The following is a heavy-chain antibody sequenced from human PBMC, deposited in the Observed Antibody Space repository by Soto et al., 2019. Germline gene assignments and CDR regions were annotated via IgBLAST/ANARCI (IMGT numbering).Heavy chain of an antibody. CDR1: GYTFTSYG. D-gene: IGHD3-16*02. V-gene: IGHV1-18*01. CDR2: ISAYNGNT. CDR3: AREPNPYDYIWGSYREPWFDP. J-gene: IGHJ5*02. Sequence: ASVKVSCKASGYTFTSYGISWVRQAPEQGLEWMGWISAYNGNTNYAQKLQGRVTMTTDTSTSTAYMELRSLRSDDTAVYYCAREPNPYDYIWGSYREPWFDPWGQGTLVTVSS.